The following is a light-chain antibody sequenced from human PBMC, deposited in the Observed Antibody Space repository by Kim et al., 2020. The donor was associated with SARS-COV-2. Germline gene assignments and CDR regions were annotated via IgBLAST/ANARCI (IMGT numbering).Light chain of an antibody. J-gene: IGLJ1*01. Sequence: VSTGQTASITCSGDKLGDKYASWYQQKPGQSPVVVIFRDNRRPSGIPERFSGSNSGNTATLTISGTQAMDEADYYCQPWDSSIYVFGTGTKVTVL. CDR2: RDN. V-gene: IGLV3-1*01. CDR1: KLGDKY. CDR3: QPWDSSIYV.